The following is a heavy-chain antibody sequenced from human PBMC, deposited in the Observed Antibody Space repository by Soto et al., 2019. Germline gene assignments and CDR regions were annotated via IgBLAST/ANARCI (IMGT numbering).Heavy chain of an antibody. CDR3: ASAVRISGYHDYYMDV. Sequence: QVQLVQSGAELKKPGASLKVSCKASGYIFLNYGVSWVRQAPGQGLEWIGWISAENGDTNYAQKFQGRATMTTDTLTSTAYVDVRSLSSHATAVYYCASAVRISGYHDYYMDVWGKGITVAVSS. V-gene: IGHV1-18*01. CDR2: ISAENGDT. D-gene: IGHD3-10*02. CDR1: GYIFLNYG. J-gene: IGHJ6*03.